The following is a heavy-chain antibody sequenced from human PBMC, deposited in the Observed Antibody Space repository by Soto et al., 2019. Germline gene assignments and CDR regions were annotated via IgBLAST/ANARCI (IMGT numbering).Heavy chain of an antibody. D-gene: IGHD3-10*02. Sequence: ASVKVSCKASGYTFTSYGISWVRQAPGQGLEWMGWISAYNGNTNYAQKLQGRVTMTTDTSTSTAYMELRSLRSDDTAVYYCARGPKPVGASTIFAFVYWGQGTLVTVSS. J-gene: IGHJ4*02. V-gene: IGHV1-18*01. CDR3: ARGPKPVGASTIFAFVY. CDR2: ISAYNGNT. CDR1: GYTFTSYG.